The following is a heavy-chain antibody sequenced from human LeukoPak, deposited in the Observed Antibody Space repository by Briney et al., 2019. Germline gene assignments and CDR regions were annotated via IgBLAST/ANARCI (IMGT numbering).Heavy chain of an antibody. D-gene: IGHD3-16*01. Sequence: ASVKVSCKASGYTFTSYGISWVRQAPGQGLEWMGWISAYNGNTNYARKLQGRVTMTTDTSTSTAYMELSSLRSEDTAVYYCARDLIASGVFDYWGQGTLVTVSS. J-gene: IGHJ4*02. CDR3: ARDLIASGVFDY. CDR1: GYTFTSYG. V-gene: IGHV1-18*01. CDR2: ISAYNGNT.